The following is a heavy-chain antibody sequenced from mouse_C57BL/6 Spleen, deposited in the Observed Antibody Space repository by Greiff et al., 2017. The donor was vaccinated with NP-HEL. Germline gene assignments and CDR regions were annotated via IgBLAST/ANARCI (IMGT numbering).Heavy chain of an antibody. J-gene: IGHJ2*01. Sequence: VQLQQPGAELVKPGASVKVSCKASGYTFTSYWMHWVKQRPGQGLEWIGRIHPSDSDTNYNQKFKGKATLTVDKSSSTAYMQLSSLTSEDSAVYYCATPSYYGSSYVGNYWGQGTTLTVAS. CDR1: GYTFTSYW. CDR3: ATPSYYGSSYVGNY. CDR2: IHPSDSDT. D-gene: IGHD1-1*01. V-gene: IGHV1-74*01.